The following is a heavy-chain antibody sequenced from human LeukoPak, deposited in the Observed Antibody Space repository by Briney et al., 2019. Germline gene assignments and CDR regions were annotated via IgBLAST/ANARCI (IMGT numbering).Heavy chain of an antibody. CDR1: GGSISSGGYY. CDR3: ARDGPSLYYYYYGMDV. V-gene: IGHV4-31*03. Sequence: SQTLSLTCTVSGGSISSGGYYWSWIRQHPGKGLEWIGYIYYSGSTYYNPSLKSRVTISVDTSKNQFSLKLSSVTAADTAVYYCARDGPSLYYYYYGMDVWGQGTTVTVSS. CDR2: IYYSGST. J-gene: IGHJ6*02.